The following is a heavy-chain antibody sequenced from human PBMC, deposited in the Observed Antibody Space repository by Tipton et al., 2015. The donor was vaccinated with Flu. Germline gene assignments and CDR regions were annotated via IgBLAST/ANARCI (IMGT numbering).Heavy chain of an antibody. CDR1: GFTFSSYW. CDR3: ARGPFPAVTGYYFDH. CDR2: IKHDGSEK. D-gene: IGHD4-17*01. J-gene: IGHJ4*02. Sequence: GSLRLSCTASGFTFSSYWINWLRQVPGKGLEWVANIKHDGSEKYYVDSVKGRFTISRDNANNSLYLQMSSLRLEDTAVYHCARGPFPAVTGYYFDHWGQGTLVTVSS. V-gene: IGHV3-7*01.